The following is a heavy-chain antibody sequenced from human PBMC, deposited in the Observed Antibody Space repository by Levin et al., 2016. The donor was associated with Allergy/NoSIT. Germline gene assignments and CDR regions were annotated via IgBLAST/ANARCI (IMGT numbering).Heavy chain of an antibody. D-gene: IGHD2-2*01. CDR2: ITPNTGDT. Sequence: ASVKVSCKASGYKFSAYYMHWLRQAPGQGPEWMGWITPNTGDTKYAEKFQGRVTMTGDTSLGTAYMELTGLTADDTAVYYCARDQYHGDFGYWGQGTLITVSS. V-gene: IGHV1-2*02. J-gene: IGHJ4*02. CDR1: GYKFSAYY. CDR3: ARDQYHGDFGY.